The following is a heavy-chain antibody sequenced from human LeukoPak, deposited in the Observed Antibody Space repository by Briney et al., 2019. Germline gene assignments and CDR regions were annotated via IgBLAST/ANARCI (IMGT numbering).Heavy chain of an antibody. CDR1: GYRFTSYW. CDR2: IYPGESDN. D-gene: IGHD3-3*01. Sequence: GESLKISCKGSGYRFTSYWIGWVRQMPGKGLEWMGIIYPGESDNRYSPSFQGQVTISADKSISTAYLQRSSLKASPTAVYYCARPNITIFGVVIIQNWFDPWGQGTLVTVSS. V-gene: IGHV5-51*01. CDR3: ARPNITIFGVVIIQNWFDP. J-gene: IGHJ5*02.